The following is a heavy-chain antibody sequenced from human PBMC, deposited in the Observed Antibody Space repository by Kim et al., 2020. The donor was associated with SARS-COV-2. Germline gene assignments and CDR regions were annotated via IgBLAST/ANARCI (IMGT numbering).Heavy chain of an antibody. Sequence: YADSVKGRLTISRDNSKNTLYLQMNSLRAEDTAVYYCARERGVAAPPGYWGQGTLVTVSS. J-gene: IGHJ4*02. V-gene: IGHV3-53*01. D-gene: IGHD6-19*01. CDR3: ARERGVAAPPGY.